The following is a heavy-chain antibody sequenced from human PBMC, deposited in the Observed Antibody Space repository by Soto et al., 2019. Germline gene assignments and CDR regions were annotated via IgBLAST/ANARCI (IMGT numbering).Heavy chain of an antibody. CDR1: GYTFSSYG. V-gene: IGHV1-18*01. J-gene: IGHJ4*02. CDR2: ISVYNGNK. Sequence: QVPLVQSGAEVKKPGASVKVSCKASGYTFSSYGISWVRQGPGQGLEWMGWISVYNGNKMYAQKFQGRVTMTTDTSTSTAYMELRSLRSDDTAVYYCARDCSGGSCSTAYWGQGTLVTVSS. D-gene: IGHD2-15*01. CDR3: ARDCSGGSCSTAY.